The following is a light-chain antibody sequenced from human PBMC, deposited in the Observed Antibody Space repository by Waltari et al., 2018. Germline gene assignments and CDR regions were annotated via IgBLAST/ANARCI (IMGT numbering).Light chain of an antibody. J-gene: IGLJ3*02. V-gene: IGLV6-57*02. CDR1: GGRIASNF. CDR2: ENN. Sequence: TQPHSVSGSPGETVIISCTGSGGRIASNFVQWYQQRPGRAPAAVTYENNQRPSGVPDRFSGSIDGSSNSASLTISGLQSEDEADYYCQSYDHAFPVVFGGGTKLTVL. CDR3: QSYDHAFPVV.